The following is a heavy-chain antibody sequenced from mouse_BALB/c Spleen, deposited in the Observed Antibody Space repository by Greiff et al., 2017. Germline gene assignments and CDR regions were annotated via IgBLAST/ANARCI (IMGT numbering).Heavy chain of an antibody. J-gene: IGHJ2*01. CDR2: IDPANGDT. Sequence: VQLQQSGAELVKPGASVKLSCTASGFNIKDTYMHWVKQRPEQGLEWIGRIDPANGDTKYDPKFQGKATITADTSSNTAYLQLSSLTSEDTAVYYCASTDSSSYLDYWGQGTTLTVAS. CDR3: ASTDSSSYLDY. D-gene: IGHD3-2*01. V-gene: IGHV14-3*02. CDR1: GFNIKDTY.